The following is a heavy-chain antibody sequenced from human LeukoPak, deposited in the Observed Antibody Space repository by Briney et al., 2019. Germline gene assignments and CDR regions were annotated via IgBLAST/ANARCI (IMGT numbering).Heavy chain of an antibody. CDR3: ARDVHYDFWSGYPSYGMDV. V-gene: IGHV3-33*08. CDR2: IWYDGSNK. D-gene: IGHD3-3*01. Sequence: PGGSLRLSCAASGFTFRSYGMHWVRQAPGKGLEWVAVIWYDGSNKYYADSVKGRFTISRDNSKNTLYLQMNSLRAEDTAVYYCARDVHYDFWSGYPSYGMDVWGQGTTVTVSS. CDR1: GFTFRSYG. J-gene: IGHJ6*02.